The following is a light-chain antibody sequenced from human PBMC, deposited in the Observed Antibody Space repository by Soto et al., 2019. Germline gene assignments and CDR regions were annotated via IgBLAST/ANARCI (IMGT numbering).Light chain of an antibody. CDR2: GAS. J-gene: IGKJ1*01. Sequence: MTQSAATLSVSVGERVTISCRASQSMSRKLAWYQHKPGKAPRLLIYGASSWASGVPARFSGSGSGTDFTLTISRLEPEDFAIYYCQEYSTSFKWTFGPGTKVDIK. V-gene: IGKV1-5*03. CDR1: QSMSRK. CDR3: QEYSTSFKWT.